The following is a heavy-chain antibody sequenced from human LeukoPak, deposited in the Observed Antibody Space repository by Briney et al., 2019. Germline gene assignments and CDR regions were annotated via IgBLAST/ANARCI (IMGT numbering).Heavy chain of an antibody. CDR2: ADTSGNYI. J-gene: IGHJ3*02. V-gene: IGHV3-21*06. Sequence: GGSLRLSCEASGFTFSNYGMNWVRQAPGKGLEWVSFADTSGNYIYYGDSVKGRFTISRDNARNLLFLQMNGLRAEDTAVYYCARGRSITLLRGVAMSDGFDIWGQGAMVAVSS. CDR1: GFTFSNYG. CDR3: ARGRSITLLRGVAMSDGFDI. D-gene: IGHD3-10*01.